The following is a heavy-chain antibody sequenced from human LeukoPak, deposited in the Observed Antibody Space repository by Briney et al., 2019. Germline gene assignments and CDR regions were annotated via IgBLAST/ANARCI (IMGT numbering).Heavy chain of an antibody. CDR1: GFTFSSYA. CDR2: ISGSGGGT. J-gene: IGHJ4*02. CDR3: AKADGGDGDYFSY. D-gene: IGHD3-16*01. V-gene: IGHV3-23*01. Sequence: GGSLRLSCAASGFTFSSYAMSWVRQAPGKGLEWVSAISGSGGGTYYADSVKGRFTISRDNSKNTLYLQMNSLRAEDTAVYYCAKADGGDGDYFSYWGQGTLVTVSS.